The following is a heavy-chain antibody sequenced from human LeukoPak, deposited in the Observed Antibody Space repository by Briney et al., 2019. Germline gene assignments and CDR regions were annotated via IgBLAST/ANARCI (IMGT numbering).Heavy chain of an antibody. CDR3: AKEDYYDSSGYVDY. D-gene: IGHD3-22*01. CDR2: ISGDGGGGGT. J-gene: IGHJ4*02. V-gene: IGHV3-23*01. CDR1: GFTFSTYT. Sequence: GGSLRLSCAASGFTFSTYTMAWIRQAPGGGLEWVSGISGDGGGGGTYYANSVKGRFTTSRDNSKNTLYLQMNSLRAEDTAVYYCAKEDYYDSSGYVDYWGQGTLVTVSS.